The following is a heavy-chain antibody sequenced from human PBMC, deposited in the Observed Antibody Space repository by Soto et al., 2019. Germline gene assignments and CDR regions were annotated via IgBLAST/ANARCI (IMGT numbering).Heavy chain of an antibody. J-gene: IGHJ4*01. CDR3: ARAPSYYYDSSGYYPFDY. Sequence: ASVKVTSSASGYTFNTYYIHCLLQAPGQGLEWMGWITPNSADTSYAQKFQGRVAMTRDTPITTAYMELSGLRSEDTAVYYCARAPSYYYDSSGYYPFDYWG. CDR2: ITPNSADT. D-gene: IGHD3-22*01. CDR1: GYTFNTYY. V-gene: IGHV1-2*02.